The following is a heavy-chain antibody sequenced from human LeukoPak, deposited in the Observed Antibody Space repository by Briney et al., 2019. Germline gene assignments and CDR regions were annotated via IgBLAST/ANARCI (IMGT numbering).Heavy chain of an antibody. CDR1: GFAFSKYW. D-gene: IGHD5-24*01. Sequence: PGGSLRLSCAASGFAFSKYWMSWVRQAPGKGLEWVANIKEEGRIEDYADSVKGRFTVSRDNAKNSLYLQMNSLRVEDTAVYYCVSQQLAPPWGQGTLVTVSS. J-gene: IGHJ5*02. CDR3: VSQQLAPP. V-gene: IGHV3-7*01. CDR2: IKEEGRIE.